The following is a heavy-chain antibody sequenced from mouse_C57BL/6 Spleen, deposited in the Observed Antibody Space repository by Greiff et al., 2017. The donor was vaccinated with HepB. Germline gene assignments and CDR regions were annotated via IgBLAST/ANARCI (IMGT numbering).Heavy chain of an antibody. V-gene: IGHV1-61*01. CDR1: GYTFTSYW. CDR2: IYPSDSET. CDR3: ARSRDAGDY. D-gene: IGHD3-3*01. Sequence: QVHVKQPGAELVRPGSSVKLSCKASGYTFTSYWMDWVKQRPGQGLEWIGNIYPSDSETHYNQKFKDKATLTVDKSSSTAYMQLSSLTSEDSAVYYCARSRDAGDYWGQGTTLTVSS. J-gene: IGHJ2*01.